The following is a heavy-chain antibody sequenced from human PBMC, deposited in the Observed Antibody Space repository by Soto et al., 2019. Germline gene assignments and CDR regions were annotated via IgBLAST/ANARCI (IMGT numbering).Heavy chain of an antibody. J-gene: IGHJ4*02. Sequence: QVQLVESGGGVVQPGRSLRLSCAASGFTFSTYGMHWVRQAPGKGLEWVAIISYDGSNKYYADSVKGRFTISRDNSKNTLYLQMNSLGAADTAVYYCAKGSSSWYYHFLDYWGQGTLVTVSS. CDR2: ISYDGSNK. CDR1: GFTFSTYG. D-gene: IGHD3-22*01. CDR3: AKGSSSWYYHFLDY. V-gene: IGHV3-30*18.